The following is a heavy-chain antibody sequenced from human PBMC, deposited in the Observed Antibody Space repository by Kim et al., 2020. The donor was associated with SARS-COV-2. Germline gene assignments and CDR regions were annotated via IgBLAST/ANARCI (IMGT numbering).Heavy chain of an antibody. J-gene: IGHJ4*02. Sequence: GGSLRLSCAASGFTFDDYAMHWARQAPGKGLEWVSLISGDGGSTYYADSVKGRFTISRDNSKNSLYLQMNSLRTEDTALYYCAIDKNGVGFGYYYGSGSPKPTDSDYWGQGTLVTVSS. CDR1: GFTFDDYA. V-gene: IGHV3-43*02. CDR2: ISGDGGST. D-gene: IGHD3-10*01. CDR3: AIDKNGVGFGYYYGSGSPKPTDSDY.